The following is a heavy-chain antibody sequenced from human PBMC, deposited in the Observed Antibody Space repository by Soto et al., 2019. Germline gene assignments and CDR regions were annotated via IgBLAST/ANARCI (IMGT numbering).Heavy chain of an antibody. J-gene: IGHJ4*02. CDR3: ATRSPAFDF. CDR1: GYTFTSYG. Sequence: QVQLVQSGPEVKKPGASVKVSCKTSGYTFTSYGIAWVRQAPGQGLEWMGWISTSKGNTNYAQKFQGRVTMTTVTSTSTAYMELRSLRSDDTAVYYCATRSPAFDFWGQGTLVTVSS. V-gene: IGHV1-18*01. CDR2: ISTSKGNT.